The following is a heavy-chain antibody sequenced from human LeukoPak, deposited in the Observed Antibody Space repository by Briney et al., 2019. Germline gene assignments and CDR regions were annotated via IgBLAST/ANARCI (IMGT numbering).Heavy chain of an antibody. J-gene: IGHJ4*02. Sequence: SETLSLTCTVSGYSISSGYYWGWIRQPPGKGLEWIGSFYDSGNTYYNPSLKSRVTISVDTSKNQFSLKLSSVTAADTAVYYCARSRRRDGYNFWGQGTLVTVSS. D-gene: IGHD5-24*01. CDR2: FYDSGNT. CDR1: GYSISSGYY. CDR3: ARSRRRDGYNF. V-gene: IGHV4-38-2*02.